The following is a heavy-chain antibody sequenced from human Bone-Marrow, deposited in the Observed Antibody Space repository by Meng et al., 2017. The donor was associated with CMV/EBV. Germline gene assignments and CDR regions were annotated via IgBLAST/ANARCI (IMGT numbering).Heavy chain of an antibody. Sequence: SETLSLTCTVSGGSISSSSYYWGWIRQPPGKGLEWIGSIYYSGSTNYNPSLKSRVTMSVHTSMNQFSLNLNSVTAADTAVYYCARDSGDLAIWGQGKLVPVSS. CDR1: GGSISSSSYY. J-gene: IGHJ4*02. D-gene: IGHD7-27*01. V-gene: IGHV4-39*07. CDR3: ARDSGDLAI. CDR2: IYYSGST.